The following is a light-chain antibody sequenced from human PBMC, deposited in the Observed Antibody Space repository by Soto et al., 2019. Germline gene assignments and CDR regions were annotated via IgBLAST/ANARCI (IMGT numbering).Light chain of an antibody. J-gene: IGLJ1*01. CDR2: EVN. Sequence: QSVLTQPPSASGTPGQSVAISCTGTTRDDGGYNSVSWYQQHPGKAPKLMIYEVNKRPSGVPDRFSGSKSGNTASLTVSGLQAEDEADDYCSAYAGSSNVFGTGTKVTVL. V-gene: IGLV2-8*01. CDR1: TRDDGGYNS. CDR3: SAYAGSSNV.